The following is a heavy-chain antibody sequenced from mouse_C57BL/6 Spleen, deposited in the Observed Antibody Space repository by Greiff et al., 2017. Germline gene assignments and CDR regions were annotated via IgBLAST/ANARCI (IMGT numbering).Heavy chain of an antibody. V-gene: IGHV5-17*01. D-gene: IGHD2-3*01. J-gene: IGHJ3*01. CDR2: ISSGSSTI. CDR3: ATDGYWFAY. CDR1: GFTFSDYG. Sequence: DVKLVESGGGLVKPGGSLKLSCAASGFTFSDYGMHWVRQAPEKGLEWVAYISSGSSTIYYADTVKGRFTISRDNAKNTLFLQMTRLRSEDTAMYYCATDGYWFAYWGQGTLVTVSA.